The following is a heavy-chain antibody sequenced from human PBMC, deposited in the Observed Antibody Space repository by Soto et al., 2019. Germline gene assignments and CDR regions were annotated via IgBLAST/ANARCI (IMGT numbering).Heavy chain of an antibody. CDR2: TYYRSKWYN. V-gene: IGHV6-1*01. CDR3: ARGGVGATGLYYGMDV. D-gene: IGHD1-26*01. Sequence: SQTLSLTCAISGDSVSSNSAAWNWIRQSPSRGLEWLGRTYYRSKWYNDYAVSVKSRITINPDTSKNQFSLQLNSVTPEDTAAYYCARGGVGATGLYYGMDVWGQGTTVTVSS. J-gene: IGHJ6*02. CDR1: GDSVSSNSAA.